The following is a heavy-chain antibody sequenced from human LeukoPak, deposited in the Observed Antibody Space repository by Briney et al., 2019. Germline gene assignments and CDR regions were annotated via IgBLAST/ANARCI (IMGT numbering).Heavy chain of an antibody. CDR3: ARGPNYYYHMDV. V-gene: IGHV1-8*01. CDR1: GYTFTSYD. Sequence: ASVKVSCKASGYTFTSYDIKWVRQATGQGLEWMGWLNPNSGNTGYAQKFQGRVTVTRDTSISTAYMELTGLRSEDTGVYYCARGPNYYYHMDVWGTGTTVTVSS. CDR2: LNPNSGNT. J-gene: IGHJ6*03.